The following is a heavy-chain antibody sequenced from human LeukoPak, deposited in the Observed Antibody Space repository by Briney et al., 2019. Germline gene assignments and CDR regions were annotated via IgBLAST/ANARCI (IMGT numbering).Heavy chain of an antibody. CDR2: IIPIFGTA. V-gene: IGHV1-69*01. D-gene: IGHD2-21*01. J-gene: IGHJ6*03. Sequence: SVKVSCKASGGTFSSYAISWVRQAPGQGLEWMGGIIPIFGTANYAQKFQGRVTITADESTSTAYMELSSLRSEDTAVYYCARDLCGGDCYPSYYYYYMDVWGKGTTVTVSS. CDR1: GGTFSSYA. CDR3: ARDLCGGDCYPSYYYYYMDV.